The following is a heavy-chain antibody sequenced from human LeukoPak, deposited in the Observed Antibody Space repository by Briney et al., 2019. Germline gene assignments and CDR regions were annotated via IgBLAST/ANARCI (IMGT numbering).Heavy chain of an antibody. Sequence: SETLSLTCSVSGGSISTYYWSWIRQPPGKGLEWIGYMFYSGSTNYNPSLKSRVTISVDTSKSQFSLKLSSVTAADTAVYYCARDAVSFDRWGQGTLVTVSS. CDR2: MFYSGST. CDR1: GGSISTYY. J-gene: IGHJ4*02. CDR3: ARDAVSFDR. V-gene: IGHV4-59*01.